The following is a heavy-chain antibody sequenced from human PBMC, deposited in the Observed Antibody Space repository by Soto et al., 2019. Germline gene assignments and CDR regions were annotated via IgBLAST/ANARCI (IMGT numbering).Heavy chain of an antibody. CDR2: IGTAGDT. D-gene: IGHD6-13*01. V-gene: IGHV3-13*01. J-gene: IGHJ4*02. Sequence: HPGGSLRLSCAASGFTFSRYDFHWVRQATGKGLEWVSGIGTAGDTYYAGSVKGRFTISRENAKNSLYLQMNSLRAGDTAVYYCTRGAAGFDYWGQGTLVTVSS. CDR1: GFTFSRYD. CDR3: TRGAAGFDY.